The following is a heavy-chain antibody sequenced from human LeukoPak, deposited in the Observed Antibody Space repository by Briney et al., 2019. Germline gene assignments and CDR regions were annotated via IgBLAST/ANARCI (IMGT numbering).Heavy chain of an antibody. D-gene: IGHD3-3*01. CDR3: ARETPPTYYDFWSGYSSYGMDV. Sequence: ASVKVSCKASGGTFSSYSISWVRQAPGQGLEWMGWISAYNGNTNYAQKLQGRVTMTTDTSTSTAYMELRSLRSDDTAVYYCARETPPTYYDFWSGYSSYGMDVWGQGTTVTVSS. J-gene: IGHJ6*02. CDR2: ISAYNGNT. V-gene: IGHV1-18*01. CDR1: GGTFSSYS.